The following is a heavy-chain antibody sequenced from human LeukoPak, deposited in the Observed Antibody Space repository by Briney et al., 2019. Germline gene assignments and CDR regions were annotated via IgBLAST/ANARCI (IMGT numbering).Heavy chain of an antibody. CDR1: GYTFTGYY. Sequence: GASVRVSCKASGYTFTGYYMHWVRQAPGQGLEWMGWINPNSGGTNYAQKFQGRVTMTRDTSISTAYMELSRLRSDDTAVYYCARGVLYYDSSGPTDYWGQGTLVTVS. CDR2: INPNSGGT. CDR3: ARGVLYYDSSGPTDY. V-gene: IGHV1-2*02. J-gene: IGHJ4*02. D-gene: IGHD3-22*01.